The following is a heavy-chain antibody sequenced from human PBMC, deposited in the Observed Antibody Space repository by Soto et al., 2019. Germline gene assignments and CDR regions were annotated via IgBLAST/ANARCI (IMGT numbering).Heavy chain of an antibody. Sequence: GGSLRLSCAASGFTFSSYEMNWVRQAPGKGLEWVSYISSSGSTIYYADSVKGRFTISRDNAKNSLYLQMNSLRAEDTAVYYCARSDWDYYGSGSYDYWGQGTLVTVSS. V-gene: IGHV3-48*03. D-gene: IGHD3-10*01. CDR2: ISSSGSTI. J-gene: IGHJ4*02. CDR1: GFTFSSYE. CDR3: ARSDWDYYGSGSYDY.